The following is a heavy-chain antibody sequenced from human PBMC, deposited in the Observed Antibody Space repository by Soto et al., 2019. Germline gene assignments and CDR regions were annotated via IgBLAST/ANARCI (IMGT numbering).Heavy chain of an antibody. J-gene: IGHJ4*02. CDR2: IIPIFGTA. CDR3: ARSTPLYYYDSSGSPHY. D-gene: IGHD3-22*01. V-gene: IGHV1-69*13. Sequence: SVKVSCKASGGTFSSYAISWVRQAPGQGLEWMGGIIPIFGTANYAQKFQGRVTITADESTSTAYMELSSLRSEDTDVYYCARSTPLYYYDSSGSPHYWGQGTLVTVS. CDR1: GGTFSSYA.